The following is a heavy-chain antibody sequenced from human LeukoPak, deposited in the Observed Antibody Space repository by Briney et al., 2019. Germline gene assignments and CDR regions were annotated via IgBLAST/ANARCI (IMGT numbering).Heavy chain of an antibody. D-gene: IGHD4-23*01. CDR1: GFTFSSYA. CDR2: ISYDGSNK. J-gene: IGHJ3*02. Sequence: PGGSLRLSCAASGFTFSSYAMHWVRQAPGKGLEWVAVISYDGSNKFYADSVKGRFTISRDTSKNTLYLQMNSLRAEDTALYFCARDHLIHHDYGGNFHDAFDIWGQGTMVTVSP. CDR3: ARDHLIHHDYGGNFHDAFDI. V-gene: IGHV3-30*04.